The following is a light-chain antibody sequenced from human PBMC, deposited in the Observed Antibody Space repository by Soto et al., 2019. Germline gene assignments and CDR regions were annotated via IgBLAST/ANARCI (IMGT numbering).Light chain of an antibody. CDR2: GAS. CDR3: QQYNNWPYT. Sequence: EMVMTQSPATQSVSPGERASLSCRASQSIGDNLAWYQQNPGQAPRLLIYGASTRATGVPARFSASGSRTDFTFTISSLQSEDFEIYYCQQYNNWPYTFGQGTQLEI. CDR1: QSIGDN. J-gene: IGKJ2*01. V-gene: IGKV3-15*01.